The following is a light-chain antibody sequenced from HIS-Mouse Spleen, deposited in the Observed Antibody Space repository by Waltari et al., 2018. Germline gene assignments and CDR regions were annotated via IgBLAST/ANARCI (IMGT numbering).Light chain of an antibody. Sequence: QSALTQPASVSGSPGQSITISCTGTSRDVGGYNYVSWYQQHPGKAPKLMIYEVSKRASGVSNRFSGAKSGNTASLTISGLQAEDEADYYCSSYTSSSTYVFGAGTKCTVL. CDR3: SSYTSSSTYV. CDR1: SRDVGGYNY. CDR2: EVS. V-gene: IGLV2-14*01. J-gene: IGLJ1*01.